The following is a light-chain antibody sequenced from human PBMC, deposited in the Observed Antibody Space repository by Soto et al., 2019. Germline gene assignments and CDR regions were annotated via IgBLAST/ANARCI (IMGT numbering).Light chain of an antibody. Sequence: EIVLTQSPATLSLPPGERATLSCRASQSVSSYLAWYQQKPGQAPRLLIYGASTRATGIPARFSGSGSGTEFTLTISSLQSEDFAVYYCQQYNNWPWTFGQGTKVDI. CDR1: QSVSSY. CDR2: GAS. J-gene: IGKJ1*01. CDR3: QQYNNWPWT. V-gene: IGKV3-15*01.